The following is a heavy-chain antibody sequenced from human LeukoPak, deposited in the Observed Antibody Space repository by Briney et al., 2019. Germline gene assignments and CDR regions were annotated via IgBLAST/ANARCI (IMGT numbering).Heavy chain of an antibody. CDR1: GFTFNNAW. CDR3: IPQSQARSLDWLSNFDY. D-gene: IGHD3-9*01. J-gene: IGHJ4*02. CDR2: IKNKADGGTT. Sequence: PGGSLRLSCAASGFTFNNAWMSWVRQAPGKGLEWVGRIKNKADGGTTDYAAPVKGRFIISRDDSKNTLYLQMNGLKSEDTAFYYCIPQSQARSLDWLSNFDYWGRGALVTVSS. V-gene: IGHV3-15*01.